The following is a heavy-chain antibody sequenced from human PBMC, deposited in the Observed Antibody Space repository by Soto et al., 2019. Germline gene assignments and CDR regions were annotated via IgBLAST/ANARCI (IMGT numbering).Heavy chain of an antibody. CDR2: IKSKTDGGTT. CDR1: GFTFSNAW. J-gene: IGHJ6*03. Sequence: GGSLRLSCAASGFTFSNAWMSWVRQAPGKGLEWVGRIKSKTDGGTTDYAAPVKGRFTISRDDSKNTLYLQMNSLKTEDTAVYYCTTDYGFDYYMEVWGKGTTVTVSS. V-gene: IGHV3-15*01. D-gene: IGHD4-17*01. CDR3: TTDYGFDYYMEV.